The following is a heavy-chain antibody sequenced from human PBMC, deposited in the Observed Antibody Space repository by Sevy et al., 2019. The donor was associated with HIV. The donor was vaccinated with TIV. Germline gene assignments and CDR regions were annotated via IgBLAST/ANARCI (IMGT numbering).Heavy chain of an antibody. V-gene: IGHV3-21*01. CDR1: GFTFSSYS. CDR2: ISSSSSYI. Sequence: GGSLRLSCAASGFTFSSYSMNWVRQASGKGLEWVSSISSSSSYIYYADSVKGRFTISRDNAKNSQYLQMNSQRAEDTAVYYCARGPPHVDEAPGVGSLDYWGQGTLVTASS. CDR3: ARGPPHVDEAPGVGSLDY. J-gene: IGHJ4*02. D-gene: IGHD3-3*01.